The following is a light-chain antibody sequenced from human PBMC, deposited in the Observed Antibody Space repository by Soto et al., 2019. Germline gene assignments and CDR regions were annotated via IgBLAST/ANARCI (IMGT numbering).Light chain of an antibody. CDR1: HSVGST. V-gene: IGKV3-15*01. Sequence: ETVMAQSPATLSVSPGERATLSCSASHSVGSTLAWYQQKPGQAPRLLMYDTSTRATGIPARFSGSGSGTEFTLTISSLQSDDFATYYCQQYYSYPRTFGQGTKVDIK. CDR2: DTS. J-gene: IGKJ1*01. CDR3: QQYYSYPRT.